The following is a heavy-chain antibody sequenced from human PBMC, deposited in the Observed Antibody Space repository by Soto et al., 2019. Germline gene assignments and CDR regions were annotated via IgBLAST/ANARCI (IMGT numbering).Heavy chain of an antibody. J-gene: IGHJ6*04. D-gene: IGHD3-16*01. CDR2: TYYRSNWYN. V-gene: IGHV6-1*01. Sequence: PSQTLSLTCAISVYSVSDNSAAWNWIRQSPSRGLECLGRTYYRSNWYNDYAVSVKSRITVNPDTSKNQFSLHLNSVTPEDTAVYYCAREFPYYASSESSLEYWGNGATVTASS. CDR3: AREFPYYASSESSLEY. CDR1: VYSVSDNSAA.